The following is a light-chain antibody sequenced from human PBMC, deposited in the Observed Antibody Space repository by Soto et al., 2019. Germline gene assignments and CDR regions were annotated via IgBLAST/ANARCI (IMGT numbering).Light chain of an antibody. CDR1: QGISSY. J-gene: IGKJ4*01. CDR2: AAS. V-gene: IGKV1-8*01. CDR3: QQYYSYPRLT. Sequence: AIRMTQSPSSLSASTGDRVTITCRASQGISSYLAWYQQKPGKAPKLLIYAASTLQSGVPSRFSGSGSGTDFTLTISCLQSEDFATYYCQQYYSYPRLTFGAAPKVDI.